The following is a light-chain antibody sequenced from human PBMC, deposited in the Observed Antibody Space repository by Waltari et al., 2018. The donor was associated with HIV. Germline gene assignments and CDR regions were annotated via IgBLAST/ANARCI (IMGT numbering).Light chain of an antibody. V-gene: IGLV2-8*01. Sequence: QSALTQPPSASGPLGQSVTIPCTGPSSDIGAYAFVSWFQQNPHSAPTLLLYEVSRRPSTVSDRFSGSRSGNTAFLTVAGLQPDDEATYFCSSYGDSLKILFGGGTNVTIL. CDR3: SSYGDSLKIL. J-gene: IGLJ3*02. CDR1: SSDIGAYAF. CDR2: EVS.